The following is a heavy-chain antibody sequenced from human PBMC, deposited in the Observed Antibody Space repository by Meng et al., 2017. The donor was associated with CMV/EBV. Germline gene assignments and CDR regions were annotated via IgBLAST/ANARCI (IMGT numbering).Heavy chain of an antibody. V-gene: IGHV4-39*07. Sequence: LARAGSGPGLGKPADTLSLTCTGSGGSISSSSYYWGWIRQPPGKGLEWIGSIYYSGSTYYNPSLKSRVTISVDTSKNQFSLKLSSVTAADTAVYYCARAIVLMVYAENWFDPWGQGTLVTVSS. CDR1: GGSISSSSYY. CDR2: IYYSGST. D-gene: IGHD2-8*01. CDR3: ARAIVLMVYAENWFDP. J-gene: IGHJ5*02.